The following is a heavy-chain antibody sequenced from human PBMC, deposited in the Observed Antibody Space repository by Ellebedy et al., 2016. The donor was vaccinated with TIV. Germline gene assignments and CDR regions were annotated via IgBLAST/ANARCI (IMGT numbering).Heavy chain of an antibody. CDR3: ARERWYYDFWSGHNWFDP. Sequence: GESLKISCAVPGLSISRNHISSVRQAAGKGLEWVSVIYSGGSTYYADSVKGRFTISRDNSKNTLYLQMNSLRAEDTAVYYCARERWYYDFWSGHNWFDPWGQGTLVTVSS. CDR2: IYSGGST. J-gene: IGHJ5*02. CDR1: GLSISRNH. D-gene: IGHD3-3*01. V-gene: IGHV3-53*01.